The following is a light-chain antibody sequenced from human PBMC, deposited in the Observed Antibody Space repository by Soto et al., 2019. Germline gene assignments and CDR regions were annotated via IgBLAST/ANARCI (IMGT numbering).Light chain of an antibody. CDR1: QSVSSSY. Sequence: EIVLTQSPGTRSLSPGERATLSCRASQSVSSSYLAWYQQKPGQAPRLLIYGASSRATGIPDRFSGSGSGTDFTLTISRLEPEDFAVYYCQQYDSSPLTFGGGTQVEIK. V-gene: IGKV3-20*01. J-gene: IGKJ4*01. CDR2: GAS. CDR3: QQYDSSPLT.